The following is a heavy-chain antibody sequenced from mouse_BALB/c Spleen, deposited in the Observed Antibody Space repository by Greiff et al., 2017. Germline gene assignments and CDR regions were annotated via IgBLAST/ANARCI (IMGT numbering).Heavy chain of an antibody. CDR3: ARGITTVVARYWYFDV. J-gene: IGHJ1*01. CDR1: GYTFTSYW. Sequence: VKLLESGAELARPGASVKLSCKASGYTFTSYWMQWVKQRPGQGLEWIGAIYPGDGDTRYTQKFKGKATLTADKSSSTAYMQLSSLASEDSAVYYCARGITTVVARYWYFDVWGAGTTVTVSS. V-gene: IGHV1-87*01. D-gene: IGHD1-1*01. CDR2: IYPGDGDT.